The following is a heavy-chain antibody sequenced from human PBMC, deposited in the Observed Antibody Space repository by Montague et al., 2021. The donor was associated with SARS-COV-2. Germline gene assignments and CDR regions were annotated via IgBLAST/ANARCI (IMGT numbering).Heavy chain of an antibody. Sequence: SETLSLTCTVYGGSISSNNYYWDWIRQPPGKGLEWIGSIYDSGSTYYNPSLKSRVTISVATSKNHFSLKLNSVTAADTAVYYCARRGRKLLPVATTIGGFDIWGQGTMVTVSS. J-gene: IGHJ3*02. CDR3: ARRGRKLLPVATTIGGFDI. CDR2: IYDSGST. D-gene: IGHD5-12*01. CDR1: GGSISSNNYY. V-gene: IGHV4-39*02.